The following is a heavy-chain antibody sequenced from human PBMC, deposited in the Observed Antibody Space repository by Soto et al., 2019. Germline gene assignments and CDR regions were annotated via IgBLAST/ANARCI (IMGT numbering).Heavy chain of an antibody. Sequence: NPSETLSLTCTVSGGSISSYYWSWIRQPPGKGLEWIGYIYYSGSTNYNPSLKSRVTMTRDTSTSTVYMELSSLRSEDTAVYYCARDLDPKIAAAGQQDYGMDVWGQGTTVTVSS. CDR1: GGSISSYY. CDR2: IYYSGST. CDR3: ARDLDPKIAAAGQQDYGMDV. V-gene: IGHV4-59*01. D-gene: IGHD6-13*01. J-gene: IGHJ6*02.